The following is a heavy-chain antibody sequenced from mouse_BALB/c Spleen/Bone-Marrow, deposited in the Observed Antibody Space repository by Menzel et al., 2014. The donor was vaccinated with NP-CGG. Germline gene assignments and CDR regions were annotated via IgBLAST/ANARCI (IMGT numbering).Heavy chain of an antibody. J-gene: IGHJ4*01. CDR3: ARGSYYEGAMDY. Sequence: VQGVESGPGLVALSQSLSITCTVSGFSLTSYGVHWVRQPPGKVLEWLGAIWAGGSTNYNSALMSRLSISKDNSKSQVFLKMNSLQTDDTAMYYCARGSYYEGAMDYWGQGTSVTVSS. CDR1: GFSLTSYG. V-gene: IGHV2-9*02. D-gene: IGHD1-1*01. CDR2: IWAGGST.